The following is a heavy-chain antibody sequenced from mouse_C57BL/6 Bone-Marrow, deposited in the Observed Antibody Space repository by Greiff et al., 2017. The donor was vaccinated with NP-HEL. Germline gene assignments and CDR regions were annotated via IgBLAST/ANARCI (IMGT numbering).Heavy chain of an antibody. V-gene: IGHV1-81*01. Sequence: QVQLQQSGAELARPGASVKLSCKASGYTFTSYGISWVKQRTGQGLEWIGEIYPRSGNTYYNEKFKGKATLTADKSSSTAYMELRSLTSEDSAVYFCARDYYGSRRGDYWGQGTTLTVSS. CDR3: ARDYYGSRRGDY. CDR2: IYPRSGNT. J-gene: IGHJ2*01. D-gene: IGHD1-1*01. CDR1: GYTFTSYG.